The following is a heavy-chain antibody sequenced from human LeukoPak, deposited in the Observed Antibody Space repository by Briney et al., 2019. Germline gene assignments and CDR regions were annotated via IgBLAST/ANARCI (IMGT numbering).Heavy chain of an antibody. CDR3: ARDMLISGSGSPTHYYYYYGMDV. D-gene: IGHD3-10*01. V-gene: IGHV3-66*01. CDR1: GFTVSSNY. J-gene: IGHJ6*02. Sequence: GGSLRLSCAASGFTVSSNYMSWVRQAPGKGLEWVSVIYSGGSTYYADSVKGRFTISRDNSKNTLYLQMNSLRAEDTAVYYCARDMLISGSGSPTHYYYYYGMDVWGQGTTVTVSS. CDR2: IYSGGST.